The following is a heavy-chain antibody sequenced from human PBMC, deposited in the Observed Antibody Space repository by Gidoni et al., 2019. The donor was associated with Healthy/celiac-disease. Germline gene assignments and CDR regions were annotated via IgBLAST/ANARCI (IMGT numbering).Heavy chain of an antibody. D-gene: IGHD3-10*01. V-gene: IGHV4-39*01. CDR2: IYYSGST. J-gene: IGHJ4*02. Sequence: QLQLQESGPGLVKPSETLSLTCTVSGGSIRSSSYYWGWIRQPPGKGLEWIGSIYYSGSTYYNPSLKSRVTISVDTSKNQFSLKLSSVTAADTAVYYCARVLLWFGELFDYWGQGTLVTVSS. CDR3: ARVLLWFGELFDY. CDR1: GGSIRSSSYY.